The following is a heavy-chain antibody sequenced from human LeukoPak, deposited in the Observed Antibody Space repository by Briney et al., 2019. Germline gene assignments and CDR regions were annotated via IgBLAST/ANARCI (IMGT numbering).Heavy chain of an antibody. Sequence: GGSLRHSCAASGFTFSSYAMHWVRQAPGKGLEWVAVISYDGSNKYYADSVKGRFTISRDNSKNTLYLQMNSLRAEDTAVYYCAREKDAPNYYYGSGSYYNPPNYFDYWGQGTLVTVSS. CDR1: GFTFSSYA. J-gene: IGHJ4*02. D-gene: IGHD3-10*01. CDR2: ISYDGSNK. CDR3: AREKDAPNYYYGSGSYYNPPNYFDY. V-gene: IGHV3-30*04.